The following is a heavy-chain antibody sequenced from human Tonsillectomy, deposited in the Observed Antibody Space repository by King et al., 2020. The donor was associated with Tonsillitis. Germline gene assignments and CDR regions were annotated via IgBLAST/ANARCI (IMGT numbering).Heavy chain of an antibody. CDR3: AKVTYQTRAWYFDL. CDR2: ISYDGSNK. Sequence: VQLVESGGGVVQPGRSLRLSCAASGFTFSSYGMHWVRQAPGKGLEWVAVISYDGSNKYYADSVKGRFTISRDNSKNTLYLQMNSLRAEDTAVYYCAKVTYQTRAWYFDLWGRGTLVTVSS. J-gene: IGHJ2*01. CDR1: GFTFSSYG. V-gene: IGHV3-30*18. D-gene: IGHD2-21*02.